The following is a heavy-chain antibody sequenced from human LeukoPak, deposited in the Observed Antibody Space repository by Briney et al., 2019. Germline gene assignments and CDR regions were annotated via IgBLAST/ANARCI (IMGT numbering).Heavy chain of an antibody. V-gene: IGHV3-7*01. CDR2: IKQDGSEK. CDR1: GLTFSSHW. CDR3: ARVSRDGYKKGYFDY. Sequence: GGSLRLSCAASGLTFSSHWMHWVRQAPGKGLEWVANIKQDGSEKYYVDPVKGRFTISRDNAKNSLYLQMNSLRAEDTAVYYCARVSRDGYKKGYFDYWGQGTLVTVSS. D-gene: IGHD5-24*01. J-gene: IGHJ4*02.